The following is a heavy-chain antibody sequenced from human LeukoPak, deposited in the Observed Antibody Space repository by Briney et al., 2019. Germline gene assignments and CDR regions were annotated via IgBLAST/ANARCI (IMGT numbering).Heavy chain of an antibody. CDR3: ARDLRGTGCYDY. V-gene: IGHV4-59*01. CDR1: GGSISSDY. Sequence: PSETLSLTCSVSGGSISSDYWSWIRQPPGKGLEGIGFLYYSGSTSYNPSLKSRVTISVDTSKNQFSLKLSSVTAADTAVYYCARDLRGTGCYDYWGQGTLVTVSS. J-gene: IGHJ4*02. CDR2: LYYSGST. D-gene: IGHD2-2*01.